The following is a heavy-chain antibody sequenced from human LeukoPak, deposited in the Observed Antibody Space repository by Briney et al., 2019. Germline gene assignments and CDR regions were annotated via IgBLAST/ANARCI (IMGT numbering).Heavy chain of an antibody. D-gene: IGHD5-18*01. J-gene: IGHJ4*02. V-gene: IGHV4-59*01. CDR3: ARDTGIQLWFYY. Sequence: SETLSLTCTVSGGSISSYYWSWIRQPPGKGLEWIGYIYYSGSTNYNPSLKSRVTISVDTSKNQFSLKLSSVTAADTAVYYCARDTGIQLWFYYWGQGTLVTVSS. CDR2: IYYSGST. CDR1: GGSISSYY.